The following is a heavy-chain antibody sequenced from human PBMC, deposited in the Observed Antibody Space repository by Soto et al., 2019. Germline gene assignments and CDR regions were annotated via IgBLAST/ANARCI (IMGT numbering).Heavy chain of an antibody. CDR3: ARIARLIYILTGPYLNWFGP. CDR1: GGSISSSSYY. Sequence: SETLSLTCTVSGGSISSSSYYWGWIRQPPGKGLEWIGSIYYSGSTYYNPSLKSRVTISVDTSKNQFSLKLSSVTAADTAVYYCARIARLIYILTGPYLNWFGPWGQGTLVPVSS. V-gene: IGHV4-39*01. J-gene: IGHJ5*02. CDR2: IYYSGST. D-gene: IGHD3-9*01.